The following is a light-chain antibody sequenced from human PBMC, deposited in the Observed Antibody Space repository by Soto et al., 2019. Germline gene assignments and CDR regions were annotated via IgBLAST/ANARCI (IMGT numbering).Light chain of an antibody. CDR3: QQYTPDSPWT. V-gene: IGKV1-5*01. J-gene: IGKJ1*01. CDR2: DAL. Sequence: DIQMTQSPSTLSASVGDRVTITCRASQRISNWLAWYQQKLGKAPKLLIYDALSLESGVPSRFSGSGSGTEFTLTISSLQPDDFATYYCQQYTPDSPWTFGQGTKVEIK. CDR1: QRISNW.